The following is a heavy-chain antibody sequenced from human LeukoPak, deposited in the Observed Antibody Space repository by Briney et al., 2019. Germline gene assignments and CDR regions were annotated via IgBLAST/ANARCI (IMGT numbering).Heavy chain of an antibody. V-gene: IGHV4-38-2*01. D-gene: IGHD3-10*01. CDR3: ARQGRGSVDY. J-gene: IGHJ4*02. CDR2: MLHSGTT. CDR1: GYSLSSGYY. Sequence: PSETLSLTCAVSGYSLSSGYYWAWTRPPPGKGVEWIGTMLHSGTTYYNPSLKSRVTISVDMSNNRFSLKLSSMTAVDTAVYYCARQGRGSVDYWGQGTLVTVSS.